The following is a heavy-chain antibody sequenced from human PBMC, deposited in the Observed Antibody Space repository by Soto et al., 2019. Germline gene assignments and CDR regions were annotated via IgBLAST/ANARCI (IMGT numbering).Heavy chain of an antibody. Sequence: QVQLQESGPGLVKPSETLSLTCTVSGGSINGYYWSWIRQPPGKGLEWIGYIYYSGSTNYNPSLKSRVTVSLDTSKNQFSLKLSSVTAADTAVYYCARDSSHFDLWGRGTLVTVSS. CDR3: ARDSSHFDL. CDR1: GGSINGYY. J-gene: IGHJ2*01. V-gene: IGHV4-59*01. CDR2: IYYSGST.